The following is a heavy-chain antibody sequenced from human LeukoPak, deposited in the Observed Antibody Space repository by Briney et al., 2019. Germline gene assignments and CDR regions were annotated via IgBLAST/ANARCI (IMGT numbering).Heavy chain of an antibody. D-gene: IGHD5-12*01. CDR3: ARLCGYEQCFDY. Sequence: GGSLRLSCAASGFTFISYWMSWVRQAPGKGLEWVANIKQDGSEKYYVDSVKGRFTISRDNAKNSLYLQMNSLRAEDTAAYYCARLCGYEQCFDYWGQGTLVTVSS. CDR2: IKQDGSEK. CDR1: GFTFISYW. V-gene: IGHV3-7*01. J-gene: IGHJ4*02.